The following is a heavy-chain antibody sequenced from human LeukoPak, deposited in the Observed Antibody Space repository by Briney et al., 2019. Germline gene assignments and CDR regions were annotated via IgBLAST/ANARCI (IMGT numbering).Heavy chain of an antibody. J-gene: IGHJ6*03. CDR2: ISSRSGTI. V-gene: IGHV3-48*02. CDR1: GGTFSSYS. D-gene: IGHD3-16*01. CDR3: ARGLTFHDYQYMDV. Sequence: PGGPLRLSCAASGGTFSSYSMNWVRQAPGKGLEWVSDISSRSGTIYYADSGKGRFTISKDNDKNSLYLYMNSLRDEDTAVYYCARGLTFHDYQYMDVWGKGTTVTVSS.